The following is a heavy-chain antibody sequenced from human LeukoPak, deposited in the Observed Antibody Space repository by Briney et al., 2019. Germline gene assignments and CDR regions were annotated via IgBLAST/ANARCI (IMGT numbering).Heavy chain of an antibody. J-gene: IGHJ6*02. Sequence: SETLSLTCTVSGVSICSYYWSWIRQPPGKGLEWIGYIYYSGSTNYNPSLKSRVTISVDTSKNQFSLKLSSVTAADTAVYYCARGNYYYGMDVWGQGTTVTVSS. CDR1: GVSICSYY. CDR2: IYYSGST. CDR3: ARGNYYYGMDV. V-gene: IGHV4-59*01.